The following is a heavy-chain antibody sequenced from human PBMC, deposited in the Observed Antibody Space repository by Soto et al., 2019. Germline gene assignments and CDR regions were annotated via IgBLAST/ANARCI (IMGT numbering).Heavy chain of an antibody. D-gene: IGHD3-9*01. V-gene: IGHV1-18*01. CDR3: AREGQVGFTIFVQY. J-gene: IGHJ1*01. CDR2: NSAYNGNT. Sequence: QVQLVQSGAEVKKPGASVKVSCKASGYTFTTYGISWVRQIPGQGLEWMGWNSAYNGNTNYAQKLQDRVTMTRDTSTSTAYMDLRSLRSDDTAVYYCAREGQVGFTIFVQYWGQGTLVTVSS. CDR1: GYTFTTYG.